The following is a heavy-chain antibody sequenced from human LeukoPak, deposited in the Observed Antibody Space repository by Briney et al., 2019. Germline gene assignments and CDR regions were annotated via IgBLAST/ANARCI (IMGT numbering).Heavy chain of an antibody. D-gene: IGHD3-16*01. CDR2: ICISGDVT. V-gene: IGHV3-23*01. CDR1: RFPCSTHA. J-gene: IGHJ4*02. Sequence: GGSLRLSCAVSRFPCSTHAMSWLRQAPGGGLEGVSGICISGDVTYYTHAVQGRFIISRDNSRNTVYLQRHSQRVQDEGVYDCANEGVRNDYWGQGTLVTVSS. CDR3: ANEGVRNDY.